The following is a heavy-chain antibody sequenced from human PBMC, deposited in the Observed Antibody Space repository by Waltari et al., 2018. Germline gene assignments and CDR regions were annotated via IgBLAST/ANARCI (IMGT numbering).Heavy chain of an antibody. V-gene: IGHV3-66*02. CDR2: MYDAGST. CDR1: GFTVSSNH. Sequence: EVQLVESGGGLVHPGGSLRLSCAASGFTVSSNHMSWGRQAPGKGLGWVSLMYDAGSTYYPDSVRGRFTISRDNSKNTVHLQMNSLRVEDTAIYYCARARDEETAMVYFDRWGQGTLVSVSS. D-gene: IGHD5-18*01. CDR3: ARARDEETAMVYFDR. J-gene: IGHJ4*02.